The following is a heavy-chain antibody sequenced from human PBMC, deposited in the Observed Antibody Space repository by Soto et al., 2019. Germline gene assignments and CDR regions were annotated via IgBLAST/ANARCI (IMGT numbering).Heavy chain of an antibody. Sequence: QVQLVESGGGVVQPGRSLRLSCAASGFTFSSYAMHWVRQAPGKGLEWVAVISYDGSNKYYADSVKGRFTISRDNSKNTLYLQMNSLRAEDTAVYYCARGLTKEMATSSGYWGQGTLVTVSS. CDR3: ARGLTKEMATSSGY. CDR2: ISYDGSNK. CDR1: GFTFSSYA. D-gene: IGHD3-22*01. J-gene: IGHJ4*02. V-gene: IGHV3-30-3*01.